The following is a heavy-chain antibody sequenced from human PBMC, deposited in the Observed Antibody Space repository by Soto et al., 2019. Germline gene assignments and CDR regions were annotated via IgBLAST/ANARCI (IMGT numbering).Heavy chain of an antibody. D-gene: IGHD6-13*01. J-gene: IGHJ6*02. V-gene: IGHV3-7*01. CDR1: GFTFSSYW. Sequence: LRLSCAASGFTFSSYWMSWVRQAPGKGLEWVANIKQDGSEKYYVDSVKGRFTISRDNAKNSLYLQMNSLRAEDTAVYYCARESADRDYYYGVDVWGQGTTVTVSS. CDR2: IKQDGSEK. CDR3: ARESADRDYYYGVDV.